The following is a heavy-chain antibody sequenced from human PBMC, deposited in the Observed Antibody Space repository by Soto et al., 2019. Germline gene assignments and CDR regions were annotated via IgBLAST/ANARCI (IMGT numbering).Heavy chain of an antibody. CDR3: ARESYYYGSGRYWYFDL. CDR1: GFTFSAYG. J-gene: IGHJ2*01. Sequence: QVQLVESGGGVVQPGRSLRLSCAASGFTFSAYGMHWVRQAPGKGLEWVAIIWYDGSNKYYADSVKGRFTISRDNSKNTLYRQMNSLRAEDTAVYYCARESYYYGSGRYWYFDLWGRGTLVTVSS. CDR2: IWYDGSNK. D-gene: IGHD3-10*01. V-gene: IGHV3-33*01.